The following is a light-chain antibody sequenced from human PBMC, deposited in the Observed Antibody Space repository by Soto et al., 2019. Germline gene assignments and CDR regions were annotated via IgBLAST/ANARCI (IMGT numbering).Light chain of an antibody. V-gene: IGKV3-11*01. Sequence: EVVLKPSPATLSLAPGEGATLSCRASHFISSYLAWYHQKPGQPPRLLIYDTSNRATGIPARFSGSRSGTDFTLTISRLEPEDFGVYFCHQRNKFGQGTRLAIK. J-gene: IGKJ5*01. CDR3: HQRNK. CDR2: DTS. CDR1: HFISSY.